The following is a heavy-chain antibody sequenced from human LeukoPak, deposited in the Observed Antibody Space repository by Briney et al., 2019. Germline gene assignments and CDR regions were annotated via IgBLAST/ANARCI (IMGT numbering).Heavy chain of an antibody. D-gene: IGHD6-13*01. CDR3: ARDSSSWFNYYYGMDV. J-gene: IGHJ6*02. V-gene: IGHV3-30-3*01. CDR2: ISYDGSNK. CDR1: GFTFSSYA. Sequence: GGSLRLSCAASGFTFSSYAMHWVRQAPGNGLEWVAVISYDGSNKYYADSVKGRFTISRDNSKNTLYLQMNSLRAEDTAVYYCARDSSSWFNYYYGMDVWGQGTTVTVSS.